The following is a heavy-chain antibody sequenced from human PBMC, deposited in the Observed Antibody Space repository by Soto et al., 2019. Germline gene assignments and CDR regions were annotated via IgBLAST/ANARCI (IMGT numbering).Heavy chain of an antibody. V-gene: IGHV3-23*01. CDR3: AKDTYYYDSSGYYY. CDR2: ISSSGSST. Sequence: PGGSLRLSCAASGFTSSSYWIHWVRQAPGKGLEWVSRISSSGSSTYYADSVKGRFTISRDNSKNTLYLQMNSLRAEDTAVYYCAKDTYYYDSSGYYYWGQGTLVTVSS. D-gene: IGHD3-22*01. J-gene: IGHJ4*02. CDR1: GFTSSSYW.